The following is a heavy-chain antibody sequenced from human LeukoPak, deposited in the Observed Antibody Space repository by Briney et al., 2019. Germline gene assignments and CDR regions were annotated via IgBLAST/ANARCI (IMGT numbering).Heavy chain of an antibody. CDR1: GGSISSYY. CDR3: ARGVYIAAAQYGY. D-gene: IGHD6-13*01. CDR2: IYYSGTT. Sequence: SETLSLTWTVAGGSISSYYWSRIRQPPGKGLEWIGYIYYSGTTNYNPSLKSRVTISVDTSKNQFSLQLSSVTAADTAVYYCARGVYIAAAQYGYWGQGTLVTVSS. J-gene: IGHJ4*02. V-gene: IGHV4-59*01.